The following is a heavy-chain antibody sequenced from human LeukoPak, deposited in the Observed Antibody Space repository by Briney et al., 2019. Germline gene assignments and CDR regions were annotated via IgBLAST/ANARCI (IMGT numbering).Heavy chain of an antibody. CDR1: GFTFSSYG. CDR2: MNQDGSAK. J-gene: IGHJ6*02. Sequence: GGSLRLSCAASGFTFSSYGMHWVRQAPGKGLEWVANMNQDGSAKGYVDSVKGRFTISRDNARNSLYLQMSSLRPEDTAVYYCATYTHWVAGDVWGQGTTVTVSS. V-gene: IGHV3-7*01. D-gene: IGHD3-16*01. CDR3: ATYTHWVAGDV.